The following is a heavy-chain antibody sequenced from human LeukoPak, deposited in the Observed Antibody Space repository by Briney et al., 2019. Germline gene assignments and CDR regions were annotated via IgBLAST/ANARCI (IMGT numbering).Heavy chain of an antibody. Sequence: GGSLRLSCAASGFTVSSNYMSWVRQAPGKGLEWVSAIYTGGSTYYADSVKGRFTISRDNSKNTLYLQMNSLRAEDTAVYYCAKYAGATTRTLNYWGQGTLVTVSS. CDR2: IYTGGST. D-gene: IGHD1-26*01. J-gene: IGHJ4*02. CDR3: AKYAGATTRTLNY. V-gene: IGHV3-53*01. CDR1: GFTVSSNY.